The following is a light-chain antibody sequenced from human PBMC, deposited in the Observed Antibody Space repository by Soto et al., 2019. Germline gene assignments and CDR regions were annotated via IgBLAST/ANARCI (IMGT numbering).Light chain of an antibody. V-gene: IGLV2-14*03. CDR1: SSDVGSYDH. CDR2: AVS. J-gene: IGLJ1*01. CDR3: ISYTDRQSYI. Sequence: QSVLTQPASVCGSAGESITISCSVTSSDVGSYDHVAWYQQFAGKSPKLIIYAVSDRPSGGSARVSVFTCDNSVTLTVSGLQTEGEADYYCISYTDRQSYIFXNGTKVTVL.